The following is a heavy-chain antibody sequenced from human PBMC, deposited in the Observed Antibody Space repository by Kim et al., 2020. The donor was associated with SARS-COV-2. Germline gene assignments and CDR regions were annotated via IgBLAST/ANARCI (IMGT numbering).Heavy chain of an antibody. CDR2: IYYSGST. V-gene: IGHV4-31*03. J-gene: IGHJ4*02. D-gene: IGHD3-22*01. Sequence: SETLSLTCTVSGGSISSGGYYWSWIRQHPGKGLEWIGYIYYSGSTYYNPSLKSRVTISVDTSKNQFSLKLSSVTAADTAVYYCARADDSSGYYFNANFDYWGQGTLVTVSS. CDR1: GGSISSGGYY. CDR3: ARADDSSGYYFNANFDY.